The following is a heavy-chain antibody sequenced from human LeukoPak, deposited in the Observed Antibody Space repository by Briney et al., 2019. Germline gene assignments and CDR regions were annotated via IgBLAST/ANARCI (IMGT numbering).Heavy chain of an antibody. V-gene: IGHV1-2*02. J-gene: IGHJ4*02. CDR2: INPNSGGT. D-gene: IGHD4-17*01. Sequence: ASVKVSCKASRYTFTGYYMHWVRQAPGQGLEWMGWINPNSGGTNYAQKFQGRVTMTRDTSISTAYMELSRLRSDDTAVYYCASHLITTVTTRDYWGQGTLVTVSS. CDR3: ASHLITTVTTRDY. CDR1: RYTFTGYY.